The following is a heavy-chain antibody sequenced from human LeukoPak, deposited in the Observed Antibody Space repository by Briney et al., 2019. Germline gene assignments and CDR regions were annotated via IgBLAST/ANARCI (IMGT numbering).Heavy chain of an antibody. J-gene: IGHJ3*01. V-gene: IGHV1-2*02. Sequence: ASVKVSCKASEDTFTGYYIHWLRQAPGQGLEWLGWINANTGGTSYAQKFQAGVTITRNTSINTAYIELSRLRSGDTAVYYCAKVRERGYSSKPFDLWGQGTMVTVSS. CDR3: AKVRERGYSSKPFDL. CDR1: EDTFTGYY. D-gene: IGHD5-18*01. CDR2: INANTGGT.